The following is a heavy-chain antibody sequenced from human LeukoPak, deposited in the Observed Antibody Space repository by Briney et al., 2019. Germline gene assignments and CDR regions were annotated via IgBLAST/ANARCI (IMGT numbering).Heavy chain of an antibody. CDR1: GFIVSC. V-gene: IGHV3-66*04. CDR2: IYSGGST. D-gene: IGHD4-17*01. Sequence: GGSLRLSCAASGFIVSCMSWVRQAPGKGLEWVSLIYSGGSTYYADSVKGRFAISRDNSKNTLYLHMDNLRAEDTAVYYCARHDYGDRYAFDIWGQGTMVTVSS. J-gene: IGHJ3*02. CDR3: ARHDYGDRYAFDI.